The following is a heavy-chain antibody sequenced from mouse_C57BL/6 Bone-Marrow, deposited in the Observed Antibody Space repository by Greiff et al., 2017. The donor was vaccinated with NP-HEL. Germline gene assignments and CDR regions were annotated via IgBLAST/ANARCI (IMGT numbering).Heavy chain of an antibody. D-gene: IGHD1-1*01. J-gene: IGHJ2*01. CDR1: GYTFTNYW. Sequence: VQGVESGAELVRPGTSVKMSCKASGYTFTNYWIGWAKQRPGHGLEWIGDIYPGGGYTNYNEKFKGKATLTADKSSSTAYMQFSSLTSEDSAIYYCARCGAFYGSNYFDYWGQGTTLTVSS. V-gene: IGHV1-63*01. CDR3: ARCGAFYGSNYFDY. CDR2: IYPGGGYT.